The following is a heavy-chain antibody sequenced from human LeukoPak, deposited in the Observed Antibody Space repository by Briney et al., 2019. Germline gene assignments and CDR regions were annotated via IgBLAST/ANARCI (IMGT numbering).Heavy chain of an antibody. CDR2: IYTSGST. J-gene: IGHJ3*02. D-gene: IGHD2-2*01. CDR1: GSISSYY. V-gene: IGHV4-4*09. CDR3: ARQKCTITSCLTKNAFDI. Sequence: SETLSLTCTVSGSISSYYWSWIRQPPGKGLEWIGYIYTSGSTNYNPSLKSRVTISVDTSKNQFSLDLSSVTAADTAVYYCARQKCTITSCLTKNAFDIWGQGTMVTVSS.